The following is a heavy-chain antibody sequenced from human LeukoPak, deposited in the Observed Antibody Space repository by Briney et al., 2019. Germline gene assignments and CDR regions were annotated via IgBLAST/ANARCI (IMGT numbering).Heavy chain of an antibody. CDR2: ISSSGSTI. J-gene: IGHJ4*02. V-gene: IGHV3-48*03. CDR3: ARIKRYGPRDY. D-gene: IGHD3-9*01. Sequence: GGSLRLSCAASGFTFSSYEMNWVRQAPGKGLEWVSYISSSGSTIYYADSVKGRFTISRDNAKNSLNLQMNSLRAEDTAVYYCARIKRYGPRDYWGQGTLVTVSS. CDR1: GFTFSSYE.